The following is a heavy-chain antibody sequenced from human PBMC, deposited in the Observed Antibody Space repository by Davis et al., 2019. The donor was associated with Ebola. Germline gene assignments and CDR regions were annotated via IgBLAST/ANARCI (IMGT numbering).Heavy chain of an antibody. CDR2: IYWDDDK. CDR3: VHRHLTTTTDYGMDV. Sequence: TLSLTCTVSGGSISSGGYYWSWIRQHPGKGLEWLALIYWDDDKRYSPSLKSRLTITKDTSKNQVVLTMTNMDPVDTATYYCVHRHLTTTTDYGMDVWGQGTTVTVSS. CDR1: GGSISSGGYY. D-gene: IGHD1-7*01. V-gene: IGHV2-5*08. J-gene: IGHJ6*02.